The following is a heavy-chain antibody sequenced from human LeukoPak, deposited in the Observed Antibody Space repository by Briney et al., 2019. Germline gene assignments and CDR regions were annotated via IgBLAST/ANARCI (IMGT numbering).Heavy chain of an antibody. Sequence: GESLKISCWGSGYSFTSYWIGWVRQMPGKGLEWMGIIYPGDSDTRYSPSFQGQVTISADKSISTAYLQWSSLKASDTAMYYCARPPAHRPGIAVAAWWSEDAFDIWGQGTMVTVSS. D-gene: IGHD6-19*01. CDR1: GYSFTSYW. CDR3: ARPPAHRPGIAVAAWWSEDAFDI. V-gene: IGHV5-51*01. CDR2: IYPGDSDT. J-gene: IGHJ3*02.